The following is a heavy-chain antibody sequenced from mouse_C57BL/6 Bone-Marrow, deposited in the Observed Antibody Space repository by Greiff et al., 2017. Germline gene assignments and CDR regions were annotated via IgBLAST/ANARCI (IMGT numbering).Heavy chain of an antibody. Sequence: EVQGVESGGGLVQPGESLKLSCESNEYEFPSHDMSWVRKTPEKKLELVAAINSDGGSTYYPDTMERRFIISRDNTNMTLYLHMSILRSEDTALYYCATLCPFAYWGQGTLVTVSA. CDR3: ATLCPFAY. CDR2: INSDGGST. V-gene: IGHV5-2*01. D-gene: IGHD6-5*01. J-gene: IGHJ3*01. CDR1: EYEFPSHD.